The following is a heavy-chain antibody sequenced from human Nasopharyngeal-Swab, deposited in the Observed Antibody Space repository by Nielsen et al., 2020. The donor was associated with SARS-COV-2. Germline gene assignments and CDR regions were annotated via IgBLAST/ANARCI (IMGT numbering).Heavy chain of an antibody. CDR3: ARGGVAGRNAFDI. D-gene: IGHD3-10*01. CDR1: VFTFSSYW. CDR2: MTSDGSRT. J-gene: IGHJ3*02. V-gene: IGHV3-74*01. Sequence: GKSLKISCAASVFTFSSYWMHWVRQAQGEGLVLVSRMTSDGSRTSYADSVKGRFTISRDNAKNTLYLQMSSLRPEDTAVYYCARGGVAGRNAFDIWGQGTLITVSS.